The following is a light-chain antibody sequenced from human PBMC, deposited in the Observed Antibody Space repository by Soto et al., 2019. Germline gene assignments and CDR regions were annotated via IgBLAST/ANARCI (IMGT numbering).Light chain of an antibody. Sequence: QSVLTQPPSVSGAPGQRVTISCTGSGSNIGAGYDVQWYQQLPGTAPKLLIYGNMNRPLGVPERFFGSKSGTSASLAITGLQAEDEADYYCHSYDSSLSAVVFGGGTKVTVL. V-gene: IGLV1-40*01. CDR3: HSYDSSLSAVV. J-gene: IGLJ2*01. CDR2: GNM. CDR1: GSNIGAGYD.